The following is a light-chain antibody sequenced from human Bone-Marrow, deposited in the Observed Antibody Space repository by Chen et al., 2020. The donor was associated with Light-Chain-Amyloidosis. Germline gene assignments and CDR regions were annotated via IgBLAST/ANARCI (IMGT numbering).Light chain of an antibody. J-gene: IGKJ2*01. CDR2: EIS. CDR1: QSLVFSDGNTY. CDR3: MQATQFPYT. V-gene: IGKV2-24*01. Sequence: EIVMTQTPLSSPVTLGQPASISCKSSQSLVFSDGNTYLSWLRQRPGQPPRLLIYEISNRFSGVPDRFSGRGAWTDFTLNVSRVEAEDVGVYYCMQATQFPYTFGQGTKLEI.